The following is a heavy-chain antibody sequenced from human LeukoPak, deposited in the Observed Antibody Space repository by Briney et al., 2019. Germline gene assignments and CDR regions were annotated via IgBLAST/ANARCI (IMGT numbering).Heavy chain of an antibody. Sequence: GGSLRLSCAASGFTFSSYWMNWARQAPGKGLEWVAVIWYDGSNKYYADSVKGRFTISRDNSKNTLYLQTNSLRAEDTAVYYCARRSGWHDAFDIWGQGTMVTVSS. D-gene: IGHD6-19*01. J-gene: IGHJ3*02. CDR2: IWYDGSNK. V-gene: IGHV3-33*08. CDR3: ARRSGWHDAFDI. CDR1: GFTFSSYW.